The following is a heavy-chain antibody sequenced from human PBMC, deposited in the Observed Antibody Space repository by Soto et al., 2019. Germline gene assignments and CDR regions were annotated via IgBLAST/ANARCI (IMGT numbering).Heavy chain of an antibody. CDR3: ARGPLLYSSSWYSSGWYSPYYYYGMDV. Sequence: QVQLQQWGAGLLKPSETLSLTCAVYGGSFSGYYWSWIRQPPGKGLEWIGEINHSGSTNYNPSLKSGVTISVDTSKNQFSLKLSSVTAADTAVYYCARGPLLYSSSWYSSGWYSPYYYYGMDVWGQGTTVTVSS. CDR2: INHSGST. D-gene: IGHD6-19*01. J-gene: IGHJ6*02. V-gene: IGHV4-34*01. CDR1: GGSFSGYY.